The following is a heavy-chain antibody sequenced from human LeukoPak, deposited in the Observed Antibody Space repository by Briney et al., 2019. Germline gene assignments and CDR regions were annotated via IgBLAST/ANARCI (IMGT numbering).Heavy chain of an antibody. D-gene: IGHD3-10*01. CDR2: INPNSGGT. CDR3: AVYYYGSGSYPYFDY. V-gene: IGHV1-2*02. J-gene: IGHJ4*02. CDR1: GYTFNDYY. Sequence: ASVKVSCEASGYTFNDYYMHWVRQAPGQGPEWMGWINPNSGGTNYAQKFQGRVTMTRDTSISTAYMELSRLRSDDMAVYYCAVYYYGSGSYPYFDYWGQGTLVTVSS.